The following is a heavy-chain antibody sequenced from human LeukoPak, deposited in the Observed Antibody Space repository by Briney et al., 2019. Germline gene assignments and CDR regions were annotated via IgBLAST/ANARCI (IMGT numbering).Heavy chain of an antibody. CDR3: ARDRGYCSSTSCYLSGMDV. CDR2: IWYDGSNK. J-gene: IGHJ6*02. V-gene: IGHV3-33*01. D-gene: IGHD2-2*01. CDR1: VFTFSSYC. Sequence: GGSLRLSCAASVFTFSSYCMHWVRQAPGKGLEWVAVIWYDGSNKYYADSVKGRFTISRDNSKNTLYLQMNSLRAEDTAVYYCARDRGYCSSTSCYLSGMDVWGQGTTVTVSS.